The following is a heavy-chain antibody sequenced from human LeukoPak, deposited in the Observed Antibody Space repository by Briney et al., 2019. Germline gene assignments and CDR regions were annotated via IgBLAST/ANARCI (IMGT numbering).Heavy chain of an antibody. D-gene: IGHD6-13*01. V-gene: IGHV3-23*01. CDR3: AKRESSSWDYYYGMEV. CDR1: GFTFSSYA. J-gene: IGHJ6*02. Sequence: GGSLRLSCAASGFTFSSYAMSWVRQAPGKGLEWVSAISGSGGSTYYADSVKGRFTISRDNSKNTLYLQMNSLRAEDTAVYYCAKRESSSWDYYYGMEVWGQGTTVTVSS. CDR2: ISGSGGST.